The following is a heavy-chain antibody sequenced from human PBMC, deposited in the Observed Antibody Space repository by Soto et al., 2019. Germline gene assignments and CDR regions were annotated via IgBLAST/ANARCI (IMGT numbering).Heavy chain of an antibody. Sequence: QVQLLQSGAEVKKPGASVKVSCKASGYSFTSYGISWVRQAPGQGLEWMGWISVYNGNTNYAQKLQDRVTMTTDTSTSKGYIDVRSLRSDETAVYYRAISVLWNGRVYAPIVADYCGQGRLVTV. CDR1: GYSFTSYG. J-gene: IGHJ4*02. D-gene: IGHD2-8*01. CDR2: ISVYNGNT. CDR3: AISVLWNGRVYAPIVADY. V-gene: IGHV1-18*01.